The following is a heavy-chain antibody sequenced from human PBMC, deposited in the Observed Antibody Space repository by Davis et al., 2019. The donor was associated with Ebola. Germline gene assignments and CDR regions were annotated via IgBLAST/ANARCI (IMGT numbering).Heavy chain of an antibody. V-gene: IGHV3-15*01. J-gene: IGHJ6*02. CDR2: IKSKTDGGTT. CDR1: GFTFSNAW. Sequence: GGSLRLSCAASGFTFSNAWMSWVRQAPGKGLEWVGRIKSKTDGGTTDYAAPVKGRFTISRDDSKNTLYLQMNSLKTEDTAVYYCSRDLKQPPPSYYYGMDVWGQGTTVTVSS. CDR3: SRDLKQPPPSYYYGMDV.